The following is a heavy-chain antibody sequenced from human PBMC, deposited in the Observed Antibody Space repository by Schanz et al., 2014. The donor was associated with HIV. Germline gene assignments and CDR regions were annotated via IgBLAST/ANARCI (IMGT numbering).Heavy chain of an antibody. CDR3: VRDESTLTTGDFQD. Sequence: EVQLVESGGGLVKPGESLRLSCTASGFAFSRYTMSWIRQAPGKGLEWVSSIRAGGVYTYYGDSMKGRFTISRDNANSSLFLQMDSLRPEDTATYYCVRDESTLTTGDFQDWGQGTLVTVSS. CDR2: IRAGGVYT. D-gene: IGHD4-17*01. J-gene: IGHJ1*01. CDR1: GFAFSRYT. V-gene: IGHV3-21*06.